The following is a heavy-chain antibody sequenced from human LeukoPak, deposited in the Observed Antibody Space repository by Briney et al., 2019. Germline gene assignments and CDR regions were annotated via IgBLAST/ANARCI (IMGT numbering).Heavy chain of an antibody. D-gene: IGHD2-15*01. V-gene: IGHV4-59*01. CDR2: IYNSGST. Sequence: SQTLSLTWTVAARSISSYYRSCVRQPARNGLEWMGYIYNSGSTNYNPSLKSRVTISEDASKNPFSLKLSSVTAADTAVYYCARRTGYCSGGSCYGWFDRWGQGTLVTVSS. J-gene: IGHJ5*02. CDR1: ARSISSYY. CDR3: ARRTGYCSGGSCYGWFDR.